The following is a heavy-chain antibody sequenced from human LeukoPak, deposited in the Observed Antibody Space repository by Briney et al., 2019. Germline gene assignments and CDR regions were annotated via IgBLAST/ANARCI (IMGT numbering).Heavy chain of an antibody. CDR2: IYYSGST. CDR1: GGSISSYY. J-gene: IGHJ6*02. D-gene: IGHD3-9*01. Sequence: SETLSLTCTVSGGSISSYYWSWIRPPPGKGLEWIGYIYYSGSTNYNPSLKSRVTISEDTSKNQFSLKLSSVTAADTAVYYCARLPQHYDILSGDDYYYYGMDVWGQGTTVTVSS. CDR3: ARLPQHYDILSGDDYYYYGMDV. V-gene: IGHV4-59*08.